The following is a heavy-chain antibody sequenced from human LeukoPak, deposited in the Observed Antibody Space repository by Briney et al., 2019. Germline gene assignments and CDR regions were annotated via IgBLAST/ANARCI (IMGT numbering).Heavy chain of an antibody. CDR2: ISSSSNYI. V-gene: IGHV3-21*01. D-gene: IGHD4-23*01. CDR1: GFPFSSYT. Sequence: PGGSLRLSCAASGFPFSSYTMNWVRQAPGKGLEWVSSISSSSNYIHYADSLKGRFTVSRDNAKNSLYLQMNSLRAEDTAVYYCAREARPVLRWHPTHYDYWGQGTLVTVSS. J-gene: IGHJ4*02. CDR3: AREARPVLRWHPTHYDY.